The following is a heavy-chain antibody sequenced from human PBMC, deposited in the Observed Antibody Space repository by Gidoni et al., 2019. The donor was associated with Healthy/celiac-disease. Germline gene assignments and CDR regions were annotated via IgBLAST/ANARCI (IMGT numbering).Heavy chain of an antibody. CDR1: GFTLSSYA. Sequence: EVQLLESGGGLVQPGGSLRLSCAASGFTLSSYAMSWVRQAPGKGLEWVSAISGSGGSTYYADSVKGRFTISRDKSKNTLYLQMNSLRAEDTAVYYCAKSPRRPKHPTWYWGQGTLVTVSS. J-gene: IGHJ4*02. CDR3: AKSPRRPKHPTWY. V-gene: IGHV3-23*01. CDR2: ISGSGGST. D-gene: IGHD6-25*01.